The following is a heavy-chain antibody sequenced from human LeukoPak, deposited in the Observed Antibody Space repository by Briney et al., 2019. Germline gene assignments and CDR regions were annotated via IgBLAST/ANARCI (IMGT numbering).Heavy chain of an antibody. CDR3: ARRFSSSEFFSDY. Sequence: GGSLRLSCAASGFTFSTYAMHWVRQAPGKVLEYVSAISYNGGSTYYADSVKGRFTISRDNSKNTLYLQMGSLRTEDMAVYYCARRFSSSEFFSDYWGQGTLVTVSS. V-gene: IGHV3-64*02. J-gene: IGHJ4*02. CDR1: GFTFSTYA. D-gene: IGHD3-22*01. CDR2: ISYNGGST.